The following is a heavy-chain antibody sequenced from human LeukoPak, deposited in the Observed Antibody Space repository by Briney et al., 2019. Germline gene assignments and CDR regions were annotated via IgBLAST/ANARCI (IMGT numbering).Heavy chain of an antibody. V-gene: IGHV4-34*01. CDR3: AIRYYYGSGSYDY. Sequence: SETLSLTCAGYGGSFSGYYWSWIRQPPGKGLEWIGEINHSGSTNYNPSLKSRVTISVDSSKNQFSLKLTSVTAADTAVFYCAIRYYYGSGSYDYWGQGTLVTVSS. J-gene: IGHJ4*02. CDR1: GGSFSGYY. CDR2: INHSGST. D-gene: IGHD3-10*01.